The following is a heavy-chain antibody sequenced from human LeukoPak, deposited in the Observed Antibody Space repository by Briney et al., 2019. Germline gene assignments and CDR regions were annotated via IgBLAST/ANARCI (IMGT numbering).Heavy chain of an antibody. CDR3: ARKFLGSRGYYFDY. CDR2: MNPNSGNT. Sequence: ASVKVSCKASGYTFTSYDINWVRQATGQGLEWMGWMNPNSGNTGYAQNFQGRVTMTRNTSISTAYMELSSLRSEDTAVYYCARKFLGSRGYYFDYWGQGALVTVSS. CDR1: GYTFTSYD. D-gene: IGHD3-10*01. V-gene: IGHV1-8*01. J-gene: IGHJ4*02.